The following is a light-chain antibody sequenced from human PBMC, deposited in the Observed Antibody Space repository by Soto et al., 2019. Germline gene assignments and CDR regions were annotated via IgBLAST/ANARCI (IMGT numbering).Light chain of an antibody. CDR1: SSNIGARYD. J-gene: IGLJ3*02. Sequence: QSVLTQPPSMSGAPGQRVTISCTGSSSNIGARYDVHWYQQLPGTAPKLLIYGNTNRPSGVPDRFSGSKSGTSASLAITGLQAEDEADYYCQSYDSSLSGWVFGGGTKLTVL. CDR2: GNT. CDR3: QSYDSSLSGWV. V-gene: IGLV1-40*01.